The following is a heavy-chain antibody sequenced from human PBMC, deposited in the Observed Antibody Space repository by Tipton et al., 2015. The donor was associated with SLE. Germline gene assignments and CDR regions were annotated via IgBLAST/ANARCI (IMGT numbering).Heavy chain of an antibody. Sequence: TLSLTCAVYGGSFSGYYWSWIRQPPGKGLEWIGEINHSGSTNYNPSLKSRVTISVDTSKNQFSLKLSSVTAADTAVYYCATLGIQDIWGQGTMVTVSS. J-gene: IGHJ3*02. CDR3: ATLGIQDI. CDR2: INHSGST. CDR1: GGSFSGYY. D-gene: IGHD5-18*01. V-gene: IGHV4-34*01.